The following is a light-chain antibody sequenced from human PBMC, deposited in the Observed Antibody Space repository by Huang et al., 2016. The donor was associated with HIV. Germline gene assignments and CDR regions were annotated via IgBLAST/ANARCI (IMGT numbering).Light chain of an antibody. J-gene: IGKJ2*01. Sequence: DIQMTQSPSSLSASVGDRVTITCRASQSISSYLNWYQEKPGKAPKFLIYVASSLQSGVPERFSGSGSGTDCTLTISSLQPEDFATYYCQQSYSTPHTFGQGTKLEIK. CDR2: VAS. V-gene: IGKV1-39*01. CDR1: QSISSY. CDR3: QQSYSTPHT.